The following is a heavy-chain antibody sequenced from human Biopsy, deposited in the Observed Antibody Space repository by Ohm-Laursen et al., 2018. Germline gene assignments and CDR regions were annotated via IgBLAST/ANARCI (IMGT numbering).Heavy chain of an antibody. CDR2: LSYNERT. V-gene: IGHV4-31*02. CDR3: VREPKTGTAEAWYFDL. D-gene: IGHD3-9*01. Sequence: TLSLTWSVSGASVKTSGYFWAWIRQRPGKGLEWLGYLSYNERTHYNPSLTSRLAISFDTSNNRISLQLRSVSVADTAVYYCVREPKTGTAEAWYFDLWGRGSPVTVPS. CDR1: GASVKTSGYF. J-gene: IGHJ2*01.